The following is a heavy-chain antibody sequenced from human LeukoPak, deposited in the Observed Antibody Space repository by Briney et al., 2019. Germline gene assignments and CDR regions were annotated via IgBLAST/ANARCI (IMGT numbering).Heavy chain of an antibody. CDR2: IIPIFGIA. CDR3: ARLPIGYCSSTSCYLQYYYYYYGMDV. Sequence: ASVKVSCKASGGTFSSYAISWVRQAPGQGLEWMGRIIPIFGIANYAQKFQGRVTITADKSTSTAYMELSSLRSEDTAVYYCARLPIGYCSSTSCYLQYYYYYYGMDVWGQGTTVTVSS. J-gene: IGHJ6*02. V-gene: IGHV1-69*04. D-gene: IGHD2-2*01. CDR1: GGTFSSYA.